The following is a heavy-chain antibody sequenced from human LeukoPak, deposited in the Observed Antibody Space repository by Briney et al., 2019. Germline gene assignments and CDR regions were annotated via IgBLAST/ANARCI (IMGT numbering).Heavy chain of an antibody. CDR3: AKDQAAYSSGWYRGFFDY. CDR2: IKQDGSEK. Sequence: GGSLRLSCAASGFPFSSYSMNWVRQAPGKGLEWVANIKQDGSEKYYVDSVKGRFTISRDNAKNSLYLQMNSLRAEDTAVYYCAKDQAAYSSGWYRGFFDYWGQGTLVTVSS. V-gene: IGHV3-7*01. CDR1: GFPFSSYS. D-gene: IGHD6-19*01. J-gene: IGHJ4*02.